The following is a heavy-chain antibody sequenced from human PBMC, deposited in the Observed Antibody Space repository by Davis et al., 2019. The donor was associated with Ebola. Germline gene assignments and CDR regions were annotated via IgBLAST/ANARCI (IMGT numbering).Heavy chain of an antibody. CDR2: ISFDGRNK. V-gene: IGHV3-30*09. CDR3: VKERDSSGYQANFDY. D-gene: IGHD3-22*01. CDR1: GLTFSTYA. J-gene: IGHJ4*02. Sequence: PGGSLRLSCAASGLTFSTYAMHWVRQAPGKGLEWVAVISFDGRNKYYADSVKGRFAISRDNSKNTLYLQMNSLRAEDTAVYYCVKERDSSGYQANFDYWGQGALVTVSS.